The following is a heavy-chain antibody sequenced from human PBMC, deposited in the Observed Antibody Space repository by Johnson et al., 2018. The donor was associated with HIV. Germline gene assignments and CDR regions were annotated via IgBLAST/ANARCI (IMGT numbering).Heavy chain of an antibody. Sequence: QMLLVESGGGLVKPGGSLRLSCAASGFTFSTYGMHWVRQAPGKGLAWVAVMWYDGSNKYYADSVKGRFTISRDNSKNTLYLQMNSLRAEDTAVYLCARIRVAVITEVGAFDMWGQGTMVTVSS. CDR1: GFTFSTYG. V-gene: IGHV3-33*01. D-gene: IGHD3-22*01. J-gene: IGHJ3*02. CDR3: ARIRVAVITEVGAFDM. CDR2: MWYDGSNK.